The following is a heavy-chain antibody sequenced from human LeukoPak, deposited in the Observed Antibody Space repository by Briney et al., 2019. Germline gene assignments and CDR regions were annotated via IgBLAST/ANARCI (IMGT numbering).Heavy chain of an antibody. V-gene: IGHV4-59*01. Sequence: SETLSLTCPVSGGSISSYYWSWIRQPPGKGLEWIGYIYYSGSTNYNPSLKSRVTISVDTSKNQFSLKLSSVTAADTAVYYCARDRRQQLGFDYWGQGTLVTVSS. CDR2: IYYSGST. J-gene: IGHJ4*02. CDR1: GGSISSYY. D-gene: IGHD6-13*01. CDR3: ARDRRQQLGFDY.